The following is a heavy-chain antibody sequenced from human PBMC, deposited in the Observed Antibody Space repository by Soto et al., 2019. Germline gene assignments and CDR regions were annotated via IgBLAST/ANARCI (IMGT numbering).Heavy chain of an antibody. J-gene: IGHJ6*02. Sequence: TSETLSLTCTVSGGSISSSSYYWGWIRQPPGKGLEWIGSIYYSGSTYYNPSLKSRVTISVDTSKNQFSLKLSSVTAADTAVYYCARRVFGVVADYYGMDVWGQGTTVT. CDR1: GGSISSSSYY. D-gene: IGHD3-3*01. CDR3: ARRVFGVVADYYGMDV. V-gene: IGHV4-39*01. CDR2: IYYSGST.